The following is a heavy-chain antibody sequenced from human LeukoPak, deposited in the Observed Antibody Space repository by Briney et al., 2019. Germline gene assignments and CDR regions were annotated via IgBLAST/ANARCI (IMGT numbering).Heavy chain of an antibody. J-gene: IGHJ4*02. D-gene: IGHD2-2*01. CDR2: IYHSGST. V-gene: IGHV4-38-2*02. CDR3: ARSIVVVPAEGY. CDR1: GYSISSGYY. Sequence: SETLSLTCTVSGYSISSGYYWGWIRQPPGKGLEWIGSIYHSGSTYYNPSLKSRVTISVDTSKNQFSLKLSSVTAADTAVYYCARSIVVVPAEGYWGQGTLVTVSS.